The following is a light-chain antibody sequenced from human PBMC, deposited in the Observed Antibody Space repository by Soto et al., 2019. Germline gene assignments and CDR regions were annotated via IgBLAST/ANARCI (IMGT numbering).Light chain of an antibody. CDR2: AAS. Sequence: DIQMTQSPSSLSASVGDRVTMTCRASQPISIYLNWYQQKPGRAPKILIYAASRLRSGVPSRFSADGSGTDFTLTISSLQPEDFATYYWLQSSSTPPFTFGPGTKVDLK. J-gene: IGKJ3*01. CDR3: LQSSSTPPFT. V-gene: IGKV1-39*01. CDR1: QPISIY.